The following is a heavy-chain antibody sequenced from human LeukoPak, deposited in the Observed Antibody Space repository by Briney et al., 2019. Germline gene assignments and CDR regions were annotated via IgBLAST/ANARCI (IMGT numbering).Heavy chain of an antibody. CDR3: ASPQLAGCYYCAMDV. J-gene: IGHJ6*02. CDR1: GFTFRTYS. V-gene: IGHV3-48*04. Sequence: GGSLRLSCAASGFTFRTYSMNWVRQAPGKGLEWVSFITSSSSITYYADSVKGRFTISRDNAKNSLYLQMNSLRAEDTAVYYCASPQLAGCYYCAMDVWGQGTTVTVSS. CDR2: ITSSSSIT. D-gene: IGHD6-13*01.